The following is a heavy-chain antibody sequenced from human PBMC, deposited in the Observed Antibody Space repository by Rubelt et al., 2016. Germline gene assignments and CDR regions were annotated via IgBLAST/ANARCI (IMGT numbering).Heavy chain of an antibody. V-gene: IGHV3-74*02. Sequence: EVQLVESGGGLVQPGGSLKLSCAASGFTFGRYWMHWVRQAPGTGLVWVSRINSDGRSTRYADSVKGRLTLSRANDKNTLFILMNSLKAEDTAVYYCARVLRGYSYGYYYYGMDVWGQGTTVTVSS. D-gene: IGHD5-18*01. CDR1: GFTFGRYW. J-gene: IGHJ6*02. CDR3: ARVLRGYSYGYYYYGMDV. CDR2: INSDGRST.